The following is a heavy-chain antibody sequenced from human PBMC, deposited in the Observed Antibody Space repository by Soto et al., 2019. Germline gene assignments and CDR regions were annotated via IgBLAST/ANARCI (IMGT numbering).Heavy chain of an antibody. CDR1: GFTFSDYY. D-gene: IGHD1-26*01. J-gene: IGHJ4*02. CDR2: ISSSSSYT. CDR3: AREAGSTGIVGATADY. Sequence: SLRLSCAASGFTFSDYYMSWIRQAPGKGLEWVSYISSSSSYTNYADSVKGRFTISRDNAKNSLYLQMNSLRAEDTAVYYCAREAGSTGIVGATADYWGQGTLVTVSS. V-gene: IGHV3-11*05.